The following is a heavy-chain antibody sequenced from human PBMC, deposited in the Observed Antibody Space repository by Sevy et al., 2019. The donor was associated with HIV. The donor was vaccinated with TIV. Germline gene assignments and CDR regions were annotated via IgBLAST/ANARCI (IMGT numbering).Heavy chain of an antibody. D-gene: IGHD2-15*01. CDR1: GGSISSGGYY. CDR2: IYYSGST. V-gene: IGHV4-31*03. CDR3: ARDRDCSGGSCYPGSYGMDV. J-gene: IGHJ6*02. Sequence: SETLSLTCTVSGGSISSGGYYWSWIPQHPGKGLEWIGYIYYSGSTYYNPSLKSRVTISVDTSKNQFSLKLSSVTAADTAVYYCARDRDCSGGSCYPGSYGMDVWGQGTTVTVSS.